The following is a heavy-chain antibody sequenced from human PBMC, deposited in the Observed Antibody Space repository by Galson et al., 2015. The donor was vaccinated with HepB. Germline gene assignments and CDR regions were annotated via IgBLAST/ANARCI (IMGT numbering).Heavy chain of an antibody. V-gene: IGHV2-5*02. D-gene: IGHD3-3*01. CDR2: IYWDDAK. J-gene: IGHJ3*02. CDR3: AHNDFWSSSHHSFAI. CDR1: GLSLPSSGAG. Sequence: PALVKPTQTLTLPCTFSGLSLPSSGAGVAWIRQLPGKAMEWLALIYWDDAKRYSPSLKSRLTITKDTSKNHVDLTMTNMHPLDTGTYYCAHNDFWSSSHHSFAIWGQGTMVTVAS.